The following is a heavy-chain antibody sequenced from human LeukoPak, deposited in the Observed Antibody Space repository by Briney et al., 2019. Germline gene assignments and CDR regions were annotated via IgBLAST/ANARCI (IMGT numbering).Heavy chain of an antibody. CDR2: IYDSGST. Sequence: PSETLSLTCTVSGGSISSYSWSWIRQPPGKGLEWIGYIYDSGSTNYNPSPKSRVTISVDTSKNQFSLKLSSVTAADTAVYYCAARDRTYYYYGFDLWGQGTMVTVSS. CDR1: GGSISSYS. V-gene: IGHV4-59*12. J-gene: IGHJ3*01. D-gene: IGHD3-10*01. CDR3: AARDRTYYYYGFDL.